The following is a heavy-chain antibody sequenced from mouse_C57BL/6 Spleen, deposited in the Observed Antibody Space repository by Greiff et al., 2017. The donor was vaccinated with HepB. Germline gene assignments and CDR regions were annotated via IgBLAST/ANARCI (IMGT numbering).Heavy chain of an antibody. V-gene: IGHV1-52*01. CDR1: GYTFTSYW. CDR2: IDPSDSET. D-gene: IGHD2-4*01. CDR3: ARVYYDYDRAWFAY. Sequence: QVQLQQPGAELVRPGSSVKLSCKASGYTFTSYWMHWVKQRPIQGLEWIGNIDPSDSETHYNQKFKDKATLTVDKSSSTAYMQLSSLTSEDSAVYYCARVYYDYDRAWFAYWGQGTLVTVSA. J-gene: IGHJ3*01.